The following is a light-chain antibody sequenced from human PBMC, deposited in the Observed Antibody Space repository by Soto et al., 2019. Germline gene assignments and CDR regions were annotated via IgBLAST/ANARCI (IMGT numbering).Light chain of an antibody. J-gene: IGKJ5*01. CDR3: QQRYNWPPIT. CDR1: QSVSSN. CDR2: GAS. Sequence: ERVMTQSPATLSVSPGERATLSCRASQSVSSNLAWYQQKPGQAPRLLIYGASTRATGIPARFSGSGSGTEFTLTISSLQSEDLAVYYCQQRYNWPPITFGQGTRLEN. V-gene: IGKV3-15*01.